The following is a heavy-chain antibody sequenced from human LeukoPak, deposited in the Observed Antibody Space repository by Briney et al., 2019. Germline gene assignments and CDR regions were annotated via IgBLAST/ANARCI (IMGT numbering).Heavy chain of an antibody. D-gene: IGHD6-13*01. Sequence: PSETLSLTCTVSGGSMSGYFWSWIRQPPGKGLEGIGYIYYSGSTNYNPSLKSRFTISVDTSKNQFSLKLSSVTAADTAVYYCARSITSSWYGDFQHWGQGTLVTVSS. V-gene: IGHV4-59*01. CDR3: ARSITSSWYGDFQH. CDR2: IYYSGST. J-gene: IGHJ1*01. CDR1: GGSMSGYF.